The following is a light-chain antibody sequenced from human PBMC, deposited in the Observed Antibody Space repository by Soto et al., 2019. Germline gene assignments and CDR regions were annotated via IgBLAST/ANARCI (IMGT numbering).Light chain of an antibody. V-gene: IGKV3-15*01. CDR1: QSVSSN. J-gene: IGKJ1*01. Sequence: IVMTQSPATLSVSPGERATLSFRASQSVSSNLAWYQQKPGQAPRLLIYGASTRATGIPARFSGSGSGTEFTLTISSLQSEDFAVYYCQQYNNWLRTFGQGTKVDIK. CDR3: QQYNNWLRT. CDR2: GAS.